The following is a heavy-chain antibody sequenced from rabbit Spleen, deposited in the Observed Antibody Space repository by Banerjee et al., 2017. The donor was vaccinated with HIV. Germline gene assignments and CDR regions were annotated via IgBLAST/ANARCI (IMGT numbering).Heavy chain of an antibody. D-gene: IGHD8-1*01. Sequence: QQLVESGGGLVKPGASLTLTCKASGFSFSSSDYMCWVRQAPGKGLEWISCIAGSSSGFTYSASWAKGRFTISKTSSTTVTLQMTSLTAADTATYFCARDTGSSFSSYGMALWGPGSLVTVS. J-gene: IGHJ6*01. CDR2: IAGSSSGFT. CDR3: ARDTGSSFSSYGMAL. CDR1: GFSFSSSDY. V-gene: IGHV1S40*01.